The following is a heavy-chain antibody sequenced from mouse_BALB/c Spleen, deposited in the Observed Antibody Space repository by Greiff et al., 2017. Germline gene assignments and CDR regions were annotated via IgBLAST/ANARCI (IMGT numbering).Heavy chain of an antibody. Sequence: VQLKESGAELVRSGASVKLSCTASGFNIKDYYMHWVKQRPEQGLEWIGWIDPENGDTEYAPKFQGKATMTADTSSNTAYLQLSSLTSEDTAVYYCTYYPTFDYWGQGTTLTVSS. V-gene: IGHV14-4*02. CDR1: GFNIKDYY. CDR3: TYYPTFDY. D-gene: IGHD1-1*01. J-gene: IGHJ2*01. CDR2: IDPENGDT.